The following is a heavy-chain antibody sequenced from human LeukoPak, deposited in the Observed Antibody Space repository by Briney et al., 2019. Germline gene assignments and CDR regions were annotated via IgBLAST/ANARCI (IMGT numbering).Heavy chain of an antibody. J-gene: IGHJ4*02. CDR2: IWYDGSNK. CDR1: GFTFSSYG. CDR3: AKVPHGGAYCGGDCQVVFDY. V-gene: IGHV3-33*06. Sequence: PGRSLRLSCAASGFTFSSYGMHWVRQAPGKGLEWVAVIWYDGSNKYYADSVKGRFTISRDNSKNTLYLQMNSLRAEDTAVYYCAKVPHGGAYCGGDCQVVFDYWGQGTLVTVSS. D-gene: IGHD2-21*02.